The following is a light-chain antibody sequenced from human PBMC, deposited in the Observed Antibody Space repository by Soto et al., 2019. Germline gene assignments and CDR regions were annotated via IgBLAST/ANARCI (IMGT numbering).Light chain of an antibody. CDR3: QQRSNWPPN. V-gene: IGKV3-11*01. CDR1: QSVSSY. CDR2: DAS. J-gene: IGKJ4*01. Sequence: EIVLTQSPATLSLSPGERATLSCRASQSVSSYLAWYQQKSGQAPRLLIFDASNRATGIPARFSGSGSGTDSTLTISSLEPEDSAVYYCQQRSNWPPNFGGGTKVEIK.